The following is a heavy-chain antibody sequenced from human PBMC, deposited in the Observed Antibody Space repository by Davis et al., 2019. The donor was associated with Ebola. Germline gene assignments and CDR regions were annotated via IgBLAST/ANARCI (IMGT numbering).Heavy chain of an antibody. CDR3: ARDLYFGVVVPAAPYY. D-gene: IGHD2-2*01. Sequence: SQTLSLTCAISGDSVSRNSVAWNWIRQSPSRGLEWLGRTYYRSKWYNDYAVSVKSRITINADTSKNQLSLQLNSVTPEDTAVYYCARDLYFGVVVPAAPYYWGQGTLVTVSS. V-gene: IGHV6-1*01. CDR2: TYYRSKWYN. J-gene: IGHJ4*02. CDR1: GDSVSRNSVA.